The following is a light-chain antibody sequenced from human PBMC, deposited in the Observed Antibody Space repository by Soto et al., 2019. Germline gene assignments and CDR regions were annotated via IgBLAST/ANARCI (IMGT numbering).Light chain of an antibody. CDR3: TSYAGGNTVV. CDR1: SSNIGAGYD. V-gene: IGLV1-40*01. CDR2: GNI. Sequence: QSVLTQPPSVSGAPGQRVTISCTGSSSNIGAGYDVHWYQQRPGTAPKLLIFGNINRPSGVPDRFSGSKSGTSASLAITGLQAEDEGDYYCTSYAGGNTVVFGGGTKLTVL. J-gene: IGLJ2*01.